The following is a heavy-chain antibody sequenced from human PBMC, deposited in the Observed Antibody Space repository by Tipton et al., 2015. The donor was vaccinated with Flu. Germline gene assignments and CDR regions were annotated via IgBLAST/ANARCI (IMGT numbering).Heavy chain of an antibody. Sequence: QLVQSGAEVKKPGSSVKVSCKASGGTFSSYAISWVRQAPGQGLEWMGGIIPIFGTANYAQKFQGRVTLTADESTSIAYMELSSLRSEDTAVYYWASTAMIVGVTTIHYYYGMDVWGQGTTVTVSS. CDR2: IIPIFGTA. D-gene: IGHD3-22*01. CDR1: GGTFSSYA. V-gene: IGHV1-69*01. J-gene: IGHJ6*02. CDR3: ASTAMIVGVTTIHYYYGMDV.